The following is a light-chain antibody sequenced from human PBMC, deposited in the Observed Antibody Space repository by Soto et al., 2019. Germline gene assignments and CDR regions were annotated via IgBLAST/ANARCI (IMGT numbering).Light chain of an antibody. V-gene: IGKV3-15*01. CDR2: RAS. J-gene: IGKJ5*01. CDR3: QQYHNWPPIT. Sequence: IVMTQSPDILAVSPGETVTLSCRASQSLSDNLAWYQQKPGQAPRLLIFRASSRASGVPARFSGGGSGTEFTLTITSLQSEDHAVYYCQQYHNWPPITFGQGTRLEIK. CDR1: QSLSDN.